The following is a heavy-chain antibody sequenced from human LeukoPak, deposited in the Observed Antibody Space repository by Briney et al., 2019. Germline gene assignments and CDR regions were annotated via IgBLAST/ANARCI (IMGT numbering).Heavy chain of an antibody. V-gene: IGHV3-13*04. J-gene: IGHJ3*02. CDR2: IDTAGGT. Sequence: AGGSLRLSCAASGFTFISYDMHWVRQPTGKGLEWVSGIDTAGGTYYAGSVKGRFTISRENAKNSLSLQMNSLRAGDTAVYYCARRRYGLGSYSDAFDIWGQGTTVTVSS. CDR3: ARRRYGLGSYSDAFDI. D-gene: IGHD3-10*01. CDR1: GFTFISYD.